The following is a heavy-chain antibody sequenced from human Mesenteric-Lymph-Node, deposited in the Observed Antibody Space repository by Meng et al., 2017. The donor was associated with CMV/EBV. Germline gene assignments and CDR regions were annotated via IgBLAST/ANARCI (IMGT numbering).Heavy chain of an antibody. J-gene: IGHJ3*01. V-gene: IGHV3-23*01. D-gene: IGHD1/OR15-1a*01. CDR1: GFNFRSYA. CDR2: VSSRGGNT. CDR3: ARTMTYPDDAFDV. Sequence: GESLKISCAASGFNFRSYAMSWVRQTPGKGLEWVSTVSSRGGNTYFADSVKGRFPVSRDNSKNRLYMVMNTLRAEDTAVYYCARTMTYPDDAFDVWGQGTRVTVSS.